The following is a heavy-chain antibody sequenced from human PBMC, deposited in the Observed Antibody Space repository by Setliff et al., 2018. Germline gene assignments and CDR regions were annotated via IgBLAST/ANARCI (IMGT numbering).Heavy chain of an antibody. D-gene: IGHD6-6*01. CDR3: AKGRGSSFAAQNY. Sequence: GGSLRLSCAASGFTFSNYAMTWVRQAPGKGLEWVSGISGNGDNTYYADSVKGRFTISRDNPKNTLYLQMNNLRGEDTAVYYCAKGRGSSFAAQNYWGQGTLVTVSS. V-gene: IGHV3-23*01. CDR1: GFTFSNYA. CDR2: ISGNGDNT. J-gene: IGHJ4*02.